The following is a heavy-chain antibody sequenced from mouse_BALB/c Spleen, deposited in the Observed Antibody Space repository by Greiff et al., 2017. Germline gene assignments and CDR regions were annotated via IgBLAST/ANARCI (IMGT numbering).Heavy chain of an antibody. Sequence: EVNVVESGGDLVKPGGSLKLSCAASGFTFSSYGMSWVRQTPDKRLEWVATISSGGSYTYYPDSVKGRFTISRDNAKNTLYLQMSSLKSEDTAMYYCARHEDYYGSSLGYYFDYWGQGTTLTVSS. CDR2: ISSGGSYT. CDR3: ARHEDYYGSSLGYYFDY. CDR1: GFTFSSYG. J-gene: IGHJ2*01. D-gene: IGHD1-1*01. V-gene: IGHV5-6*01.